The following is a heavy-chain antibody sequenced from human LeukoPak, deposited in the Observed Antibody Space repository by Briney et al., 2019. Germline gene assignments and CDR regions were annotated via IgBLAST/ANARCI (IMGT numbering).Heavy chain of an antibody. CDR3: AKANWVTKADAVW. CDR1: GFSFSTYA. J-gene: IGHJ4*02. V-gene: IGHV3-23*01. CDR2: IRGGGEA. D-gene: IGHD3-3*01. Sequence: GGSLRLSCAASGFSFSTYAMSWVRQAPARGPEWVAGIRGGGEAFSAASVKRRFTLSRDDSRNAVYLQLSNLRGEETAIYGCAKANWVTKADAVWWGQGTQGTVSS.